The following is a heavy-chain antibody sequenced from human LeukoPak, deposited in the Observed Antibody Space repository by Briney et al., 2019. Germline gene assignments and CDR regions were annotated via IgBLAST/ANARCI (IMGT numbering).Heavy chain of an antibody. V-gene: IGHV3-23*01. CDR1: GITLSNYG. D-gene: IGHD3-10*01. CDR3: AKRGVVIRVILVGFHKEAYYFDS. CDR2: ISDSAGST. J-gene: IGHJ4*02. Sequence: PGGSLRLSCAVSGITLSNYGMSWVRQAPGKGLEWVAGISDSAGSTNYADSVKGRFTISRDNRKNTLHLQMNSLRAEDTAVYFCAKRGVVIRVILVGFHKEAYYFDSWGQGALVTVYS.